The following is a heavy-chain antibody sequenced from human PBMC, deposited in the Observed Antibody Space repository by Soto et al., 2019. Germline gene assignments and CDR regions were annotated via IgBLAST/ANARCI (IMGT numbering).Heavy chain of an antibody. V-gene: IGHV4-31*03. Sequence: PSETLSLTCTVSGGSISSGGYYWSWIRQHPGKGLEWIGYIYYSGSTYYNPSLKSRVTISVDTSKNQFSLKLSSVTAADTAVYYCARDNTSPPRISLLLTGYYKGWFDPWGQGTLVTVSS. CDR1: GGSISSGGYY. CDR3: ARDNTSPPRISLLLTGYYKGWFDP. CDR2: IYYSGST. D-gene: IGHD3-9*01. J-gene: IGHJ5*02.